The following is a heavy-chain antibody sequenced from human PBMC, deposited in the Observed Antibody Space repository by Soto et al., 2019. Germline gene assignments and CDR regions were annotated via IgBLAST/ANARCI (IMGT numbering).Heavy chain of an antibody. CDR1: GGTFSSYA. J-gene: IGHJ6*02. Sequence: SVKVSCKASGGTFSSYAISWVRQAPGQGLEWMGGIIPIFGTANYAQKFQGRVTITADKSTSTAYMELSSLRSEDTAVYYCARTPTPHLYCSSTSCYKVGGMDVWGQGTTVTVSS. D-gene: IGHD2-2*02. V-gene: IGHV1-69*06. CDR3: ARTPTPHLYCSSTSCYKVGGMDV. CDR2: IIPIFGTA.